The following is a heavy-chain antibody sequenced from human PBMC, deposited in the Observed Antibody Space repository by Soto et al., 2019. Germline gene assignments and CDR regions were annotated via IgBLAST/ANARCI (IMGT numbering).Heavy chain of an antibody. CDR3: ARPTRDSSGYYGAFDI. Sequence: SVKVSCKASGGTFSSYAIGWVRQAPGQGLEWMGGIIPIFGTANYAQKFQGRVTITADESTSTAYMELSSLRSEDTAVYYCARPTRDSSGYYGAFDIWGQGTMVTVSS. CDR1: GGTFSSYA. D-gene: IGHD3-22*01. CDR2: IIPIFGTA. J-gene: IGHJ3*02. V-gene: IGHV1-69*13.